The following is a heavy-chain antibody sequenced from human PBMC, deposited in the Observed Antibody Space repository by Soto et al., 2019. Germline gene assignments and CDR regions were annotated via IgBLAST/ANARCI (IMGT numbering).Heavy chain of an antibody. V-gene: IGHV3-74*01. CDR3: VRDGHCPNTSCYGKWFDP. D-gene: IGHD2-2*01. CDR2: INSDASHT. CDR1: GFTFSTYW. Sequence: PGGSLRLSCAASGFTFSTYWMHWIRQVPGKGLEWVSRINSDASHTYYADSVKGRFTISRDNAKNTLHLEMNSLRAEDTAVYYCVRDGHCPNTSCYGKWFDPWGQGTLVTVSS. J-gene: IGHJ5*02.